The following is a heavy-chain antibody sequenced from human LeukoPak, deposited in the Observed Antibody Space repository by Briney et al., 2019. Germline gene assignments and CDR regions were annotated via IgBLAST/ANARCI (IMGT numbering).Heavy chain of an antibody. V-gene: IGHV4-30-4*01. J-gene: IGHJ4*02. CDR3: ARHVGKFGARPIDY. D-gene: IGHD6-6*01. Sequence: SETLSLTCTVSGASISSGDYYWSWIRQPPGMGLEWFGYIYYTGSTYYNPSLKSRVTISVDRSKNQFSLKVSSVTAADTAVYYCARHVGKFGARPIDYWGQGTLVTVSS. CDR1: GASISSGDYY. CDR2: IYYTGST.